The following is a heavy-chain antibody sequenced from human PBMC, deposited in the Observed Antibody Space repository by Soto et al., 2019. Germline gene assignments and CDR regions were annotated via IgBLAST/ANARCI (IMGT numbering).Heavy chain of an antibody. J-gene: IGHJ1*01. CDR3: ARDARVEMATIEPAEYFQH. CDR2: ISSSSSYI. Sequence: GGSLRLSCAASGFTFSSYSMNCVRQAPGKGLEWVSSISSSSSYIYYADSVKGRFTISRDNAKNSLYLQMNSLRAEDTAVYYCARDARVEMATIEPAEYFQHWGQGTLVTVSS. CDR1: GFTFSSYS. V-gene: IGHV3-21*01. D-gene: IGHD5-12*01.